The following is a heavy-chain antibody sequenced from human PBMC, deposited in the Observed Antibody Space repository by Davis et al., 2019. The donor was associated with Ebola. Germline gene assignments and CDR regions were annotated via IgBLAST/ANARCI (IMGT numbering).Heavy chain of an antibody. CDR3: ARDRGMIVVATRRYYYYYMDV. CDR2: INPSGGST. V-gene: IGHV1-46*01. J-gene: IGHJ6*03. Sequence: ASVKVSCKASGYTFTSYYMHWVRQAPGQGLEWMGIINPSGGSTSYAQKFQGRVTMTRDTSTSTVYMELSSLRSEDTAVYYCARDRGMIVVATRRYYYYYMDVWGKGTTVTVSS. CDR1: GYTFTSYY. D-gene: IGHD3-22*01.